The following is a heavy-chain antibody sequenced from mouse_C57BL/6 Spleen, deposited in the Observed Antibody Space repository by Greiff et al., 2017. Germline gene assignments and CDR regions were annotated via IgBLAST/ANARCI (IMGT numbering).Heavy chain of an antibody. J-gene: IGHJ3*01. Sequence: VHVKQSGAELVRPGASVKLSCTASGFNIKDDYMHWVKQRPEQGLEWIGWIDPENGDTEYASKFQGKATITADTSSNTAYLQLSSLTSEDTAVYYCTTGATAWFAYWGQGTLVTVSA. CDR2: IDPENGDT. D-gene: IGHD3-2*01. CDR3: TTGATAWFAY. V-gene: IGHV14-4*01. CDR1: GFNIKDDY.